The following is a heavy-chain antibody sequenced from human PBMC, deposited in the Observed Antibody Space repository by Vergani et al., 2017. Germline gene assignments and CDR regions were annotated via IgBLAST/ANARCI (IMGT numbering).Heavy chain of an antibody. J-gene: IGHJ4*02. CDR3: AKDRVVPTGPFDF. V-gene: IGHV3-30*02. Sequence: QVQLVESGGGVVQPGGSLRLSCAASGFTFSSYGMHWVRQAPGKGLEWVAFIRYDGSNKYYADSVKGRFTISRDNSKNTLYLQMNSLRAEDTAVYYCAKDRVVPTGPFDFWGQGTLVTVSS. CDR1: GFTFSSYG. CDR2: IRYDGSNK. D-gene: IGHD2-2*01.